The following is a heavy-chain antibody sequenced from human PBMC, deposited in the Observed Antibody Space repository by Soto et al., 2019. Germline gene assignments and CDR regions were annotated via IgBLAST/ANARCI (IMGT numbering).Heavy chain of an antibody. V-gene: IGHV3-23*01. J-gene: IGHJ4*02. CDR3: ANWEFYYDSSGYYYFDY. Sequence: EVQLLESGGGLVQPGGSLRLSCAASGFTFSSYAMSWVRQAPGKGLECVSAISGSGGSTYYADSVKGRFTISRDNSKNTLYLQMNSLRAEDTAVYYCANWEFYYDSSGYYYFDYWGQGTLVTVSS. CDR2: ISGSGGST. D-gene: IGHD3-22*01. CDR1: GFTFSSYA.